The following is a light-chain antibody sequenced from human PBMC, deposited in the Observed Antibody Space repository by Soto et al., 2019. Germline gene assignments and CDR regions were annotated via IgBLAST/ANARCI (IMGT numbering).Light chain of an antibody. Sequence: EIVLTQSPGTLSLSPGERATLSCRASQSVSSSYLTWYQQKPGQATRLLIYGASSRATGIPYSFSGSGSGTDFTLTISRLEAEDFAVYYCHQYGSSPRTFGQGTKVEIK. V-gene: IGKV3-20*01. CDR1: QSVSSSY. CDR3: HQYGSSPRT. CDR2: GAS. J-gene: IGKJ1*01.